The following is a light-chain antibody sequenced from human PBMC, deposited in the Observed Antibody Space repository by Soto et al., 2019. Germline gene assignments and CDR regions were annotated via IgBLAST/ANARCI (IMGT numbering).Light chain of an antibody. Sequence: QSVLTQPASVSGSPGQSITIPCTGTSSDVGAYNYVSWYQHCPGKAPKLVIYEVSYRPSGVSDRFSASKSGNTASLTISGLQAEDEADYYRTSYTTSTTWVFGGGTKLTVL. J-gene: IGLJ2*01. CDR1: SSDVGAYNY. CDR2: EVS. CDR3: TSYTTSTTWV. V-gene: IGLV2-14*01.